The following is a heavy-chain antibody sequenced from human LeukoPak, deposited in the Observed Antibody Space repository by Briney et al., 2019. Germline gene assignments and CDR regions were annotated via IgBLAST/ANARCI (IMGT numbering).Heavy chain of an antibody. J-gene: IGHJ6*02. Sequence: SETLSLTCTVSGGSISTNHGRWIRQPPRKGLEWIGYIYYSGNTNYNPSLKRRVTISLDTSKNQISLKLSSVTAAATAVYYCARGFCDSGSYLGMDVWGHGTTVTVSS. CDR1: GGSISTNH. CDR3: ARGFCDSGSYLGMDV. V-gene: IGHV4-59*01. CDR2: IYYSGNT. D-gene: IGHD1-26*01.